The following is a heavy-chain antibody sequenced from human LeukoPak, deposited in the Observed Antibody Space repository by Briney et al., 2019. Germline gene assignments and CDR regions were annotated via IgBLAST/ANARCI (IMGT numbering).Heavy chain of an antibody. CDR3: ARAYSSAYFAD. V-gene: IGHV4-59*02. CDR1: GCSVRSYY. CDR2: IYYRGNT. J-gene: IGHJ4*02. D-gene: IGHD6-19*01. Sequence: SETLSLTCTVSGCSVRSYYRNWIRQPPGKGLEWIGNIYYRGNTTYNPDLKSRVTISVDTSKYKFSLKLSSVTAADTAVYYCARAYSSAYFADWGQGTLVTVSS.